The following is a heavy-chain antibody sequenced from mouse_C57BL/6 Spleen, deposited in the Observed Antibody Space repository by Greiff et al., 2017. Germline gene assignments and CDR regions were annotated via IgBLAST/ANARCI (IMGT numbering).Heavy chain of an antibody. CDR2: ISDGGSYT. D-gene: IGHD1-1*01. J-gene: IGHJ2*01. CDR1: GFTFSSYA. V-gene: IGHV5-4*01. Sequence: EVMLVESGGGLVKPGGSLKLSCAASGFTFSSYAMSWVRQTPEKRLEWVATISDGGSYTYYPDNVKGRFTISRDNAKNNLYLQMSHLKSEDTAMYYCARDLYYYGSSHVYYFDYWGQGTTLTVSS. CDR3: ARDLYYYGSSHVYYFDY.